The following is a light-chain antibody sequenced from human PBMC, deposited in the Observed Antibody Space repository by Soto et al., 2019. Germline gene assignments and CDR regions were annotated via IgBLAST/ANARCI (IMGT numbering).Light chain of an antibody. CDR2: KAS. J-gene: IGKJ1*01. CDR1: QSISTW. CDR3: QQCTSYPWT. V-gene: IGKV1-5*03. Sequence: DIQMTQSPSTLSSCVGDRVTITCWASQSISTWLAWYPQKPGKAPNILIYKASNLESGVPSRFSGSGSGTDFTLTISSLQPDDFATYYCQQCTSYPWTFGQGTKVDIK.